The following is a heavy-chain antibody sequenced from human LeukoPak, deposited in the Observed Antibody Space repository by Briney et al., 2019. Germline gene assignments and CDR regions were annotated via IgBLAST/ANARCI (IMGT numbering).Heavy chain of an antibody. Sequence: PGGSLRLSCAASGFTFSSYSMNWVRQAPGKGLEWVSSISSSSSYIYYADSVQGRFTISRDNAKNSLYLQMNSLRAEDTAVYYCARDLTSYYDSSGYWGRAFDIWGQGTMVTVSS. CDR1: GFTFSSYS. CDR3: ARDLTSYYDSSGYWGRAFDI. V-gene: IGHV3-21*01. CDR2: ISSSSSYI. J-gene: IGHJ3*02. D-gene: IGHD3-22*01.